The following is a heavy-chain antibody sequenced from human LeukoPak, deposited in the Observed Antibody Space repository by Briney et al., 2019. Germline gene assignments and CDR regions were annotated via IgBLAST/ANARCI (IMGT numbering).Heavy chain of an antibody. CDR1: GFTFSNYA. Sequence: GGSLRLSCAASGFTFSNYAMSWVRQAPGKGLEWVSSIHYSGGSTYYADSVKGRFTISRDNSKNTLYLQMNSLRVEDTAVYYCAKDRGIVVVGRFDPWGQGTLVTVSS. CDR2: IHYSGGST. D-gene: IGHD2-2*01. J-gene: IGHJ5*02. V-gene: IGHV3-23*01. CDR3: AKDRGIVVVGRFDP.